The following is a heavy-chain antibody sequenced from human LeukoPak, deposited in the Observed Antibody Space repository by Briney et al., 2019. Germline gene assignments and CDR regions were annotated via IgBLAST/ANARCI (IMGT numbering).Heavy chain of an antibody. Sequence: TGGSLRLSCAAPGFTFISYWMTWVRQAPGKGLEWVANIKEDGSEKYYVDSVKGRLTISRGNAKNSLYLQMNSLRAEDTAVYYCARDKGYNWFDLWGQGTLVTVSS. V-gene: IGHV3-7*04. J-gene: IGHJ5*02. CDR2: IKEDGSEK. CDR3: ARDKGYNWFDL. CDR1: GFTFISYW.